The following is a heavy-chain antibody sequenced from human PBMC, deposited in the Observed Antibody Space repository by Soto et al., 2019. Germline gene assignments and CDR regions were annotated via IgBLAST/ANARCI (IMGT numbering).Heavy chain of an antibody. J-gene: IGHJ3*02. CDR3: ARALVPAAIAAFDI. V-gene: IGHV3-48*01. D-gene: IGHD2-2*01. Sequence: EMQLVESGGGLVQPGGSLRLSCAASGFTFSSYSMNWVRQAPGKGLEWVSYISSSSSTIYYADSVKGRFTISRDNAKNSLYLQMNSLRAEDTAVYYCARALVPAAIAAFDIWGQGTMVTVSS. CDR2: ISSSSSTI. CDR1: GFTFSSYS.